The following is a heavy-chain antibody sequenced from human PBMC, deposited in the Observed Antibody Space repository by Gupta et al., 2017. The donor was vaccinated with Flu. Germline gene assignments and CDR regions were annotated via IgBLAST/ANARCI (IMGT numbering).Heavy chain of an antibody. D-gene: IGHD1-26*01. V-gene: IGHV3-7*01. CDR2: IKQDGTEK. Sequence: EVHLVESGGGLVQPGGSLRLSCAASGFTFRSYWMSWFRQAPGKGLEWVSNIKQDGTEKSYVDSVKGRFTISRDNGKNSLYLQMDSLRGEDTAVYYCARVGGGSYPLSIDYWGQGTLVTVSS. CDR1: GFTFRSYW. J-gene: IGHJ4*02. CDR3: ARVGGGSYPLSIDY.